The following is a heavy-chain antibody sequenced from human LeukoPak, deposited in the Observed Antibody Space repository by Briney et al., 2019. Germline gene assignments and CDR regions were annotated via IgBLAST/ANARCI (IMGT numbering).Heavy chain of an antibody. V-gene: IGHV1-2*02. Sequence: ASVKVSCKASGYTFTGYYMHWVRQAPGQGLEWMGWINPNSGGTNYAQKLQGRVTMTTDTSTSTAYMELRSLRSDDTAVYYCARPYYYDSSGYPDAFDIWGQGTMVTVSS. CDR1: GYTFTGYY. CDR2: INPNSGGT. CDR3: ARPYYYDSSGYPDAFDI. J-gene: IGHJ3*02. D-gene: IGHD3-22*01.